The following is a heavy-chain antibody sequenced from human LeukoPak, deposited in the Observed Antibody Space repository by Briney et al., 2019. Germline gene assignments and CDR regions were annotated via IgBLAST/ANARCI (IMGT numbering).Heavy chain of an antibody. D-gene: IGHD3-22*01. CDR2: MYLSGTT. V-gene: IGHV4-4*02. CDR3: AGLVGRYSSGLYYYYFDY. CDR1: GDSINSLDL. J-gene: IGHJ4*02. Sequence: SGTLSLTCTVSGDSINSLDLWSWVRQPPGKGLAWIGEMYLSGTTHSNPSVKSRVTISIDKSKNQFFLNLSSVTAADTAVYYCAGLVGRYSSGLYYYYFDYWGQGTLVTVSS.